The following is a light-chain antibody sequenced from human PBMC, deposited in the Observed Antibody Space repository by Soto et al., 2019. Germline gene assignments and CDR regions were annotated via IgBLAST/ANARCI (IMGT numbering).Light chain of an antibody. J-gene: IGKJ4*01. V-gene: IGKV3D-7*01. CDR3: QQDYNFPLT. CDR1: QSVNSSY. CDR2: AAS. Sequence: PGERVTLSCRASQSVNSSYLTWYQQKPGQAPRLFIYAASTRATSIPARFSGSGSGTDFTLTISSLQPEDFAIYYCQQDYNFPLTFGGGTKVEIK.